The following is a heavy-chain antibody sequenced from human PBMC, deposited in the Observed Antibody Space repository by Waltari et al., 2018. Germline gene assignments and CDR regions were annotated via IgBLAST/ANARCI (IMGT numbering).Heavy chain of an antibody. Sequence: HVQLVQSGAEVKKPGSSVTVSCKSSGGTFSSYAISWVRQAPGQGLEWMGGIIPIFGTANSEQKFQGRVTITADESTSTAYMELSSLRSEDTAVYYCASSYYYDSSGYNFDYWGQGTLVTVSS. D-gene: IGHD3-22*01. V-gene: IGHV1-69*01. J-gene: IGHJ4*02. CDR1: GGTFSSYA. CDR3: ASSYYYDSSGYNFDY. CDR2: IIPIFGTA.